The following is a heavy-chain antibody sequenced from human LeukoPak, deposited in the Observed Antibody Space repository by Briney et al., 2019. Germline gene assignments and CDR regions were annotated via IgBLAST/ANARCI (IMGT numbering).Heavy chain of an antibody. D-gene: IGHD4-23*01. CDR1: GFIFSPYA. CDR2: ISSNGDST. Sequence: GGSLRLSCSASGFIFSPYAMHWVRQAPGKGLEYVSSISSNGDSTYYADSVKDRFTISRDNSKNTVYLQMSSLRVDDTAVYYCVKGRWVDYWGQGTLVTVSS. J-gene: IGHJ4*02. V-gene: IGHV3-64D*09. CDR3: VKGRWVDY.